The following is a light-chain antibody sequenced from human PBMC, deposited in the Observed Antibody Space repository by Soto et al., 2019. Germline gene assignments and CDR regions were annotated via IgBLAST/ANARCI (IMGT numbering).Light chain of an antibody. Sequence: QSALTQPASVSGSPGQSITISCTGTSSDVGAYNYVSWYQHHPDKAPKLIIYDVNNRPSGVSKRFSGSKSGNTASLTISGLQAEDEADYYCSSFAGSSTFEVFGTGTKLTV. CDR3: SSFAGSSTFEV. CDR2: DVN. V-gene: IGLV2-14*01. J-gene: IGLJ1*01. CDR1: SSDVGAYNY.